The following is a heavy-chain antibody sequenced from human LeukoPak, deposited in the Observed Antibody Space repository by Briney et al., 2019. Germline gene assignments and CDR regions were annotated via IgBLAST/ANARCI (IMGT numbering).Heavy chain of an antibody. V-gene: IGHV1-18*01. D-gene: IGHD3-16*01. J-gene: IGHJ4*02. Sequence: ASVKVSCKASGYTFTSFDFSWVRQAPGQGLEWMGWISAYNGNTNYAQKLQGRVTMTTDTPTSTAYMELRSLRSDDTAVYYCARERGNDYGDYWGQGTLVTVSS. CDR1: GYTFTSFD. CDR3: ARERGNDYGDY. CDR2: ISAYNGNT.